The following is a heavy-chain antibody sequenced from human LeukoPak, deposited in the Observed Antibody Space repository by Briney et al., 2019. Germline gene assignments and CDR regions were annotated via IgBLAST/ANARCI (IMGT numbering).Heavy chain of an antibody. Sequence: ASETLSLTCTVSGGSISSYYWSWIRQPPGKGLEWIGYIYYTGSTYYNPSLKSRVTISIDTSKNQFSLKLSSVTAADTAIYYCARGSRYYGSGSYYRFDYWGQGALVTVSS. D-gene: IGHD3-10*01. V-gene: IGHV4-59*01. CDR1: GGSISSYY. CDR2: IYYTGST. J-gene: IGHJ4*02. CDR3: ARGSRYYGSGSYYRFDY.